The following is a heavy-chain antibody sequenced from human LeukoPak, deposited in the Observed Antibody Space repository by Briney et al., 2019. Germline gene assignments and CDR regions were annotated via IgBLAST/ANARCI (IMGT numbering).Heavy chain of an antibody. J-gene: IGHJ5*02. V-gene: IGHV4-39*01. CDR3: ARLPLPSWFDP. CDR1: GGSISSSSYY. CDR2: IYYSGST. Sequence: SETLSLTCTVSGGSISSSSYYWGWIRQPPGKGLEWIGSIYYSGSTYYNPSLKSRVTISVDTSKNQFSLKLSSVTAADTAVYYCARLPLPSWFDPWGQGTLVTVYS.